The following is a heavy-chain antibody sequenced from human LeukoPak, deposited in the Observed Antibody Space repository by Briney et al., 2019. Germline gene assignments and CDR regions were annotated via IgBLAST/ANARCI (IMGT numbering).Heavy chain of an antibody. CDR1: GFTFSSYA. D-gene: IGHD3-22*01. CDR3: AREVTMIVVVPAPGY. V-gene: IGHV3-33*08. J-gene: IGHJ4*02. CDR2: IWYDGSNK. Sequence: GGSLRLSCAASGFTFSSYAMSWVRQAPGKGLEWVAVIWYDGSNKYYADSVKGRFTISRDNSKNTLYLQMNSLRAEDTAVYYCAREVTMIVVVPAPGYWGQGTLVTVSS.